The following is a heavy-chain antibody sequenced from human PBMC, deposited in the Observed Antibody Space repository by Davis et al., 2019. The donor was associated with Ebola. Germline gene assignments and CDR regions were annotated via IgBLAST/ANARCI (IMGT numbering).Heavy chain of an antibody. Sequence: PWGSLRLSCAASGFTFSTYGLNWVRQSPGKGLEWVSYISSTSTTIQYADSVKGRFTISRDNARNSLYLHMNSLTDADTAVYYCARGYYGDYLCDSWGQGTLVTVSS. J-gene: IGHJ5*01. D-gene: IGHD4-17*01. V-gene: IGHV3-48*02. CDR1: GFTFSTYG. CDR2: ISSTSTTI. CDR3: ARGYYGDYLCDS.